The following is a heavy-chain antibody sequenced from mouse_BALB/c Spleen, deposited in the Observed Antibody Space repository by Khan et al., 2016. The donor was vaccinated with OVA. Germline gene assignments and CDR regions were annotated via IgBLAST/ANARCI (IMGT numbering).Heavy chain of an antibody. V-gene: IGHV1S136*01. CDR1: GYTFTSYV. Sequence: EVQLVESGPEVVKPGTSVKMSCKASGYTFTSYVMHWVRQKPGQGLEWIGYIYPFNDATKFNEKFNGKATLTSDKSSSTAYMELSSLTSEDSAVYCCAAVGSYYVSFVYWGQGTLVTVSA. CDR3: AAVGSYYVSFVY. D-gene: IGHD1-1*01. CDR2: IYPFNDAT. J-gene: IGHJ3*01.